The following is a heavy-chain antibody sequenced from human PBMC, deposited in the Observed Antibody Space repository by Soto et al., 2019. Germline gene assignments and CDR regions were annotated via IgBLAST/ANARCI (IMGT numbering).Heavy chain of an antibody. Sequence: GGSLRLSCAASGFTFSSYSMNWVRQAPGKGLEWVSSISSSSSYIYYADSVKGRFTISRANAKNSLYLQMNSLRAEDTAVYYCARDYSSSSSPYYYCYGMDVWGQGTTVTVSS. CDR3: ARDYSSSSSPYYYCYGMDV. J-gene: IGHJ6*02. CDR1: GFTFSSYS. D-gene: IGHD6-6*01. V-gene: IGHV3-21*01. CDR2: ISSSSSYI.